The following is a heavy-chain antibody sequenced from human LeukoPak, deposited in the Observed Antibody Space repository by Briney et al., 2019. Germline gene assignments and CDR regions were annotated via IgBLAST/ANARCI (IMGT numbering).Heavy chain of an antibody. CDR3: ASGRTSYQGFDY. D-gene: IGHD1-26*01. J-gene: IGHJ4*02. V-gene: IGHV4-59*08. CDR1: GGSISSYY. Sequence: SETLSLTCTVSGGSISSYYWSWIRQPPGKGLEWIGSIYYSGSTNYNPSLKSRVTISVDTSKNQFSLKLGSVTAADTAVYYCASGRTSYQGFDYWGQGTLVTVSS. CDR2: IYYSGST.